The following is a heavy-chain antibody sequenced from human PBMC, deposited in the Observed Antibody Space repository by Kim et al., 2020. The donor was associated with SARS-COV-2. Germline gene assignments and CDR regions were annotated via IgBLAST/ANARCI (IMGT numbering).Heavy chain of an antibody. D-gene: IGHD6-13*01. J-gene: IGHJ4*02. CDR3: ARETGGVAALDY. V-gene: IGHV1-69*01. Sequence: NYAQKFQGRVTITADESTSTAYMELSSLRSEDTAVYYCARETGGVAALDYWGQGTLVTVSS.